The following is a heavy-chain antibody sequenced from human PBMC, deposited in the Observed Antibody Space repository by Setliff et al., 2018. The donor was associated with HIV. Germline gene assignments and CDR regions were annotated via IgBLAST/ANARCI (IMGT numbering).Heavy chain of an antibody. Sequence: GASVKVSCKASGYTFPSYYMHWVRQAPGQGLEWMGIINPSGGSTSYAQKFQGRVTMTRDTSTSTVYMELSSLRSEDTAVYYCARNPRIAVAGTDYYYYMDVWGKGTTVTVSS. D-gene: IGHD6-19*01. CDR3: ARNPRIAVAGTDYYYYMDV. CDR2: INPSGGST. J-gene: IGHJ6*03. CDR1: GYTFPSYY. V-gene: IGHV1-46*01.